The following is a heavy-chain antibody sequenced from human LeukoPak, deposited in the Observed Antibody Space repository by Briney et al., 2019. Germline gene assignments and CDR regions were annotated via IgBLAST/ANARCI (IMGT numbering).Heavy chain of an antibody. J-gene: IGHJ5*02. Sequence: KASETLSRTCTGSGGSISSYYWSWIRQPPGKGLEWIGYIYTSGSTNYNPSLKSRVTISVDTSKNQLSLKLSSVTAADTAVYYCARHMYSYDSSGYYRFDPWGQGPLVTVSS. CDR1: GGSISSYY. CDR3: ARHMYSYDSSGYYRFDP. V-gene: IGHV4-4*09. CDR2: IYTSGST. D-gene: IGHD3-22*01.